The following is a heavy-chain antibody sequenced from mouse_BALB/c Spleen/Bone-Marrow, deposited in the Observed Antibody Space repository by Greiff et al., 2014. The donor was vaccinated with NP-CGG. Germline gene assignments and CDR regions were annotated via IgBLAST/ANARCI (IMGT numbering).Heavy chain of an antibody. J-gene: IGHJ2*01. Sequence: VESGGGLVQPGGSRKLSCAASGFTFSSFGMHLVRQAPEKGLEWVAYISSGSSTIYYADTVKGRFTISRDNPKNTLFLQMTSLRSEDTAMYYCARSSYGYDRQAYFFDYWGQGTTLTVSS. CDR3: ARSSYGYDRQAYFFDY. V-gene: IGHV5-17*02. CDR1: GFTFSSFG. CDR2: ISSGSSTI. D-gene: IGHD2-2*01.